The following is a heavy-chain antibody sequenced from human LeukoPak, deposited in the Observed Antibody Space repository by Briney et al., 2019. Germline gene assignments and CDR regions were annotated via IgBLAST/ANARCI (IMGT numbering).Heavy chain of an antibody. D-gene: IGHD3-22*01. CDR1: GGSISGYY. Sequence: PSETLSPTCTVPGGSISGYYWSWIRQPAGKGLEWIGRIYTSGSTNYNPSLKSRVTMSVDTSKNQFSLKLSSVTAADTAVYYCARDREPSYYYDSSGYSFDYWGQGTLVTVSS. J-gene: IGHJ4*02. CDR2: IYTSGST. CDR3: ARDREPSYYYDSSGYSFDY. V-gene: IGHV4-4*07.